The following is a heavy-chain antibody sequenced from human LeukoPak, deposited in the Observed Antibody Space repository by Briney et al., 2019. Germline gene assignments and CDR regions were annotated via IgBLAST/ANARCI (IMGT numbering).Heavy chain of an antibody. CDR2: ISTSGGTT. CDR3: ARGALHVFDY. V-gene: IGHV3-48*03. J-gene: IGHJ4*02. Sequence: GGSLRLSCAASGFTFSNYEINWVRQAPGKGLEWVSCISTSGGTTYYADSVKGRFTISRDNAKNSLFLQMNTLTVEDTAVYYCARGALHVFDYWGQGTPVTVSS. CDR1: GFTFSNYE. D-gene: IGHD3-10*02.